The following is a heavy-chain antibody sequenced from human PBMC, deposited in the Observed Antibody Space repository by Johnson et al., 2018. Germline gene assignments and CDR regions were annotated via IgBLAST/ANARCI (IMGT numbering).Heavy chain of an antibody. CDR1: GGSISHSSYY. Sequence: QVQLQESGPGLVKPSETLSLTCTVSGGSISHSSYYWGWIRQPPGKGLEWIGYIYYSGSTNYNPSLKSRVTISVDTSKNQFSLKLSSVTAADTAVYYCARVPRELVRGNYYYYMDVWGKGTTVTVSS. V-gene: IGHV4-61*01. J-gene: IGHJ6*03. CDR2: IYYSGST. CDR3: ARVPRELVRGNYYYYMDV. D-gene: IGHD6-6*01.